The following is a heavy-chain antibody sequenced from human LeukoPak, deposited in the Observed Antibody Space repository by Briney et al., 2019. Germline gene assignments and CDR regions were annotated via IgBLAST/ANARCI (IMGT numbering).Heavy chain of an antibody. V-gene: IGHV4-34*01. CDR1: GGSFSGCY. D-gene: IGHD6-19*01. J-gene: IGHJ3*02. CDR2: INDSGST. CDR3: ASWATRGSGWYGGNI. Sequence: PSETLSLTCAVYGGSFSGCYWSWIRQPPGKGLEWIGEINDSGSTNYNASLKSRVTISVDRSKKEYSLKMSSVTAADTAVYYCASWATRGSGWYGGNIWGQGTMVTVSS.